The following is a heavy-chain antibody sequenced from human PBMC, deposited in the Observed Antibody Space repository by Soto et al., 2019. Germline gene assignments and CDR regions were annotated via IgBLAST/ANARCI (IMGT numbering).Heavy chain of an antibody. CDR3: ARGARGYGNFDY. J-gene: IGHJ4*02. V-gene: IGHV3-74*01. CDR1: GFTFSSYW. D-gene: IGHD5-12*01. Sequence: EVQLVESGGGLVQPGGSLRLSCTASGFTFSSYWMHWVRQAPGKGLVWVSRIDSDGSPTNYADFVKGRFTISRDNAKNTLYLQMNSLRVEDTAVYYWARGARGYGNFDYWGQGTLVTVSS. CDR2: IDSDGSPT.